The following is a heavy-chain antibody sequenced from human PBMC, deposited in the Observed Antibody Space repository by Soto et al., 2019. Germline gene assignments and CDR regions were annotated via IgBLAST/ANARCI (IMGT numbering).Heavy chain of an antibody. CDR2: SSNSGSFT. V-gene: IGHV3-11*06. J-gene: IGHJ4*02. D-gene: IGHD1-7*01. Sequence: GGSLRLSCAASGFTFSDYYMSWIRQAPGKGLEWIGYSSNSGSFTRYADSVKGRFSISRDNAKKSLYLQINSLRGEDTAIYYCVRSGENYNLLDYWGQGTPVTVSS. CDR3: VRSGENYNLLDY. CDR1: GFTFSDYY.